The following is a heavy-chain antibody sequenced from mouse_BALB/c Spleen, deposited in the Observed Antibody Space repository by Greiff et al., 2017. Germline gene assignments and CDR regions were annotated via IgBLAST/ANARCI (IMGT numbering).Heavy chain of an antibody. Sequence: EVQLQESGPELVKPGASVKISCKTSGYTFTEYTMHWVKQSHGKSLEWIGGINPNNGGTSYNQKFKGKATLTVDKSSSTAYMELRSLTSEDSAFYYCARRRRFDYEGEYYAMDYWGQGTSVTVSS. CDR1: GYTFTEYT. CDR2: INPNNGGT. J-gene: IGHJ4*01. D-gene: IGHD2-4*01. V-gene: IGHV1-18*01. CDR3: ARRRRFDYEGEYYAMDY.